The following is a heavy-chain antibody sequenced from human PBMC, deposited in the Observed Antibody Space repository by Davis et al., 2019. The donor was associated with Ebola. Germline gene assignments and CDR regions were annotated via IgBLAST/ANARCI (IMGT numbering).Heavy chain of an antibody. J-gene: IGHJ4*02. CDR3: ASRTYYYDSRTFDY. D-gene: IGHD3-22*01. CDR1: GGSISSYY. V-gene: IGHV4-59*01. Sequence: MPSETLSLTCTVSGGSISSYYWSWIRQHPGKGLEWIGNIYYTGSTNYNPSLKGRVTISLLTSKSQFSLSLSSVTAADTAVYYCASRTYYYDSRTFDYWGQGTLVTVSS. CDR2: IYYTGST.